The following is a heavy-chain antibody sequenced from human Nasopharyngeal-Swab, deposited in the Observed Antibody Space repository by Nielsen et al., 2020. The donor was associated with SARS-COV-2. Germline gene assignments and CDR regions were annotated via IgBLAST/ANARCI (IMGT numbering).Heavy chain of an antibody. CDR2: ISYDASDK. CDR1: GFTFSSYT. V-gene: IGHV3-30*04. J-gene: IGHJ4*02. D-gene: IGHD3-3*01. CDR3: ARETLEAASSHFDY. Sequence: GESLKISCAASGFTFSSYTIHWVRQAPGKGLEWVAVISYDASDKYYADSVKGRFTLSRDNSKNTVYLQMNSLRPEDTAVYYCARETLEAASSHFDYWGQGTLVTVSS.